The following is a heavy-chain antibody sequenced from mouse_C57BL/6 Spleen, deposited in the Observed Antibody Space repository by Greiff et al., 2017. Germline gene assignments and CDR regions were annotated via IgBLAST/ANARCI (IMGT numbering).Heavy chain of an antibody. CDR1: GYTFTDYY. V-gene: IGHV1-26*01. J-gene: IGHJ4*01. Sequence: EVQLQQSGPELVKPGASVKISCKASGYTFTDYYMNWVKQSHGKSLEWIGDINPNNGGTSYNQKFKGKATLTVDKSSSTAYMELRSLTSEDSAVYYCARGDNYYGSSYRAMDYWGQGTSVTVSS. CDR3: ARGDNYYGSSYRAMDY. D-gene: IGHD1-1*01. CDR2: INPNNGGT.